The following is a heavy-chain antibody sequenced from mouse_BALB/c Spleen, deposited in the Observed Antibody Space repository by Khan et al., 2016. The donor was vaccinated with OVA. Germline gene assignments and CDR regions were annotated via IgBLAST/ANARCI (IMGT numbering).Heavy chain of an antibody. J-gene: IGHJ4*01. D-gene: IGHD2-12*01. Sequence: QIQLVQSGPELKKPGETVRISCKASGYTFTTAGMQWVQKMPGKGLKWIGWINTHSGVPKYAEDFKGRFVFSLETSASTAYLQIKNLKNEDTATYFCARGGAAVYRNDGGAMDAWGQGTSVTGSS. CDR3: ARGGAAVYRNDGGAMDA. V-gene: IGHV9-4*02. CDR2: INTHSGVP. CDR1: GYTFTTAG.